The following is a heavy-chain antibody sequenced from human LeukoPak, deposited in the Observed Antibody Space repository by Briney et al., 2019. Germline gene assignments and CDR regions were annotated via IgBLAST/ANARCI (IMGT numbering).Heavy chain of an antibody. D-gene: IGHD3-22*01. Sequence: GGSLRLSCAASGFTFSSYEMNWVRQAPGKGLEWGSYISSSDSTTYYADSVKGRFTISRDNAMNSLYLQMNNLRVEDTAVYYCARVLYDSSGYYLNYFDYWGQGTLVTVST. CDR1: GFTFSSYE. V-gene: IGHV3-48*03. CDR3: ARVLYDSSGYYLNYFDY. J-gene: IGHJ4*02. CDR2: ISSSDSTT.